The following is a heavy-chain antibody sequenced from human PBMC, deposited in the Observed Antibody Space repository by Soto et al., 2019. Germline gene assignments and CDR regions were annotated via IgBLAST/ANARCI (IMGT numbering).Heavy chain of an antibody. CDR3: VRGGYFFND. J-gene: IGHJ4*02. Sequence: ESLKISFAASGFPFSSYWMSWVRQAPGKGLEWVANIKPDGSEKYYVDSVKGRFTISRDNAKTSLYLQMNSLRAEDSALYFCVRGGYFFNDWGQGTLVTVSS. V-gene: IGHV3-7*01. D-gene: IGHD3-22*01. CDR2: IKPDGSEK. CDR1: GFPFSSYW.